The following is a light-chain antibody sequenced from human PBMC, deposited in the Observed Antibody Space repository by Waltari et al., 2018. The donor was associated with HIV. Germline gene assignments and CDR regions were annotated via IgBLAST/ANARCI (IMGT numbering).Light chain of an antibody. CDR2: GNT. CDR1: SSNIGAGYD. CDR3: QSYDNSLSGHWG. Sequence: QSALTQPPSVSGAPGQRVTISCTGSSSNIGAGYDVHWYQQLPGTAPKLLIYGNTNRPSGGPDRVAGSNAGTSASLAITGLQTEDEGTYYCQSYDNSLSGHWGFGGGTKLTVL. J-gene: IGLJ3*02. V-gene: IGLV1-40*01.